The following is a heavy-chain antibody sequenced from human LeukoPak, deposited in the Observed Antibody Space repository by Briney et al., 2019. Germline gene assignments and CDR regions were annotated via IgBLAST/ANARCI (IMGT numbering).Heavy chain of an antibody. J-gene: IGHJ3*02. CDR1: GGSISSSSYY. CDR2: IYYSGST. Sequence: PSETLSLTCTVSGGSISSSSYYWGWIRQPPGKGLEWIGSIYYSGSTYYNLSLKSRVTISVDTSKNQFSLKLSSVTAADTAVYYCARVAGLGYCSSTSCEVAFDIWGQGTMVTVSS. V-gene: IGHV4-39*07. CDR3: ARVAGLGYCSSTSCEVAFDI. D-gene: IGHD2-2*01.